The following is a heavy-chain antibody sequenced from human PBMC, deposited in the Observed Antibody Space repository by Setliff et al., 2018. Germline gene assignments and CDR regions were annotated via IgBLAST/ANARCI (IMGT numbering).Heavy chain of an antibody. D-gene: IGHD6-19*01. CDR2: IYIGGSA. CDR3: AREQWLDPPGYYYMDV. CDR1: GGSISSYY. J-gene: IGHJ6*03. Sequence: CTVSGGSISSYYWSWIRQPAGKGLEWIGHIYIGGSADYNPSLKSRVTMSIDTSKNQFSLKLNSVTAADMAVYYCAREQWLDPPGYYYMDVWAKGTTVTVSS. V-gene: IGHV4-4*07.